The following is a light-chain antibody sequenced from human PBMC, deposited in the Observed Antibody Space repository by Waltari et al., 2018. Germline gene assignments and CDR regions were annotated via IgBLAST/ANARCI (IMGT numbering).Light chain of an antibody. CDR2: PAS. CDR1: HGISSR. CDR3: LQAYSFPRT. Sequence: DIQMTQSPSFVSASVGERVTITCRASHGISSRLAWYQQKPGEAPKLLIYPASTLQSGVPSRFSCSGSGTEFTLIITTLQPEDFATYFCLQAYSFPRTFGQGTKLEIK. J-gene: IGKJ2*01. V-gene: IGKV1-12*01.